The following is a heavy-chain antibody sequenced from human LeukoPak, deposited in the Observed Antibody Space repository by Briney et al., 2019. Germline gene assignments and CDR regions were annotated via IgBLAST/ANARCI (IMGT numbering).Heavy chain of an antibody. CDR1: GYTFTGYY. D-gene: IGHD1-26*01. V-gene: IGHV1-2*02. CDR2: INPNSGGT. Sequence: ASVKVSCKASGYTFTGYYMHWVRQAPGQGLEWMGWINPNSGGTNYAQKFQGRVTMTRDTSISTAYMELSRLSSDDTAVYYCARELMGATGGDFDYWGQGTLVTVSP. J-gene: IGHJ4*02. CDR3: ARELMGATGGDFDY.